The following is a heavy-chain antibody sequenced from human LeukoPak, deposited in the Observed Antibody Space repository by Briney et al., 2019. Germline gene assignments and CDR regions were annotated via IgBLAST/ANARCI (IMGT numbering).Heavy chain of an antibody. J-gene: IGHJ2*01. Sequence: SETLSLTCTVSGASTRTYYWSWIRQPPGKRLEWIGYTYYSGSTNYNPSLKSRVTISVDTSKNQFSLKLSSVTAADTAVYYCARAKYYYDSSGYDRWYFDLWGRGTLVTVSS. CDR2: TYYSGST. V-gene: IGHV4-59*01. CDR3: ARAKYYYDSSGYDRWYFDL. CDR1: GASTRTYY. D-gene: IGHD3-22*01.